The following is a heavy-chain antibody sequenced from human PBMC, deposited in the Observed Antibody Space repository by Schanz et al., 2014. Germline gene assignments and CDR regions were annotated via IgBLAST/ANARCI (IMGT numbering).Heavy chain of an antibody. J-gene: IGHJ4*02. Sequence: EVQLLESGGGLVEPGGSLRLSCAASGFSFSSYAMGWVRQARGKGLEWVSAMNESHSTIYYADSVRGRFGISRDNSENTLYLQMSSLRVEDTAVYYCAKDPRGDKNDRAYYFDYWGQGTLVSVSS. CDR2: MNESHSTI. V-gene: IGHV3-23*01. D-gene: IGHD3-10*01. CDR3: AKDPRGDKNDRAYYFDY. CDR1: GFSFSSYA.